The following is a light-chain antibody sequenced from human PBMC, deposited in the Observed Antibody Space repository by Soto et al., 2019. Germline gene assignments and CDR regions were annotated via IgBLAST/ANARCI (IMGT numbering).Light chain of an antibody. J-gene: IGLJ2*01. CDR3: SSFTSYSTLV. CDR1: SRDVGGYSY. Sequence: QSVLTQPASVSGSPGQSITISCTGTSRDVGGYSYVSWYQQHPGKAPKLMIYDVNNRPSGVSDRFSGSKSGNTASLTISGLSAEDESDYYCSSFTSYSTLVFGGGTKLTVL. V-gene: IGLV2-14*03. CDR2: DVN.